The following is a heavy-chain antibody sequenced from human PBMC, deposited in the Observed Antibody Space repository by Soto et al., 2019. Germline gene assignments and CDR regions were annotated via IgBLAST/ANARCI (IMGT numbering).Heavy chain of an antibody. J-gene: IGHJ6*02. Sequence: QVQLQESGPGLVKPSETLSLTCGVSGGSISSDNWWSWVRQPPGKGLEWIGEIFHSGSTNYNPSLKGQFTISVDKSKNQFSLRLTSVTAADTAIYYCARIPFHYYAWDVWGQGTTVTVSS. CDR1: GGSISSDNW. CDR3: ARIPFHYYAWDV. CDR2: IFHSGST. V-gene: IGHV4-4*02.